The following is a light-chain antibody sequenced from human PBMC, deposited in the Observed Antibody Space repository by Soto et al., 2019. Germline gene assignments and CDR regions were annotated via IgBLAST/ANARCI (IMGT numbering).Light chain of an antibody. CDR1: QSISNS. CDR2: GTS. CDR3: QQSHSSSWT. V-gene: IGKV1-39*01. Sequence: DLQLTQSPSSLSASVGDRVTLTCRASQSISNSLNWYQQKPGKAPNLLIYGTSDLQSGVPSRFSGSGSGTEFTITISSLQPDDFATYYCQQSHSSSWTFGQGTKVEIK. J-gene: IGKJ1*01.